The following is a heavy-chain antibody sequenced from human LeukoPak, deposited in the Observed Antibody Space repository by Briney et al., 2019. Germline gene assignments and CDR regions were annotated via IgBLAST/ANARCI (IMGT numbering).Heavy chain of an antibody. CDR2: IYTSGST. J-gene: IGHJ6*03. Sequence: SETLSLTCTVSGGSISSYYWSWIRQPPGKGLEWIGYIYTSGSTNYNLSLKSRVTISVDTSKNQFSLKLSSVTAADTAVYYCARVRSSSPFYYYYYMDVWGKGTTVTVSS. V-gene: IGHV4-4*09. D-gene: IGHD6-6*01. CDR1: GGSISSYY. CDR3: ARVRSSSPFYYYYYMDV.